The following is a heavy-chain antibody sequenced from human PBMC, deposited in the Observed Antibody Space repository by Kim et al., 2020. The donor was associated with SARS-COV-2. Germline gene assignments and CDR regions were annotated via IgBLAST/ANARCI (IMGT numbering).Heavy chain of an antibody. Sequence: SETLSLTCTVSGGSISSYYWSWIRQPPGKGLEWIGYIYYSGSTNYNPSLKSRVTISVDTSKNQFSLKLSSVTAADTAVYYCASSHPYYDFWSGSDYYYYGMDVWGQGTTVTVSS. D-gene: IGHD3-3*01. V-gene: IGHV4-59*13. J-gene: IGHJ6*02. CDR2: IYYSGST. CDR1: GGSISSYY. CDR3: ASSHPYYDFWSGSDYYYYGMDV.